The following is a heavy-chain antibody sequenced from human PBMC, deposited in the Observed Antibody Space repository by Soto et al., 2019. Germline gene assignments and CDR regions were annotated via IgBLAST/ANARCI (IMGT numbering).Heavy chain of an antibody. Sequence: ASSEGSCKASGYTFTGYYMHWVRQAPGQGLEWMGWINPNSGGTNYAQKFQGRVTMTRDTSISTAYMELSRLRSDDTAVYYCARGLNYGDYVNFDYWGQGTLVTVSS. J-gene: IGHJ4*02. V-gene: IGHV1-2*02. CDR2: INPNSGGT. D-gene: IGHD4-17*01. CDR3: ARGLNYGDYVNFDY. CDR1: GYTFTGYY.